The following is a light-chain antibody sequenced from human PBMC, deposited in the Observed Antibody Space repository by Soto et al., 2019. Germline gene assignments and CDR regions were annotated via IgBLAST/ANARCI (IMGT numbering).Light chain of an antibody. CDR3: HQYNSFPLP. J-gene: IGKJ4*01. CDR2: DAS. V-gene: IGKV1D-16*01. CDR1: QAIGTW. Sequence: DIQMTQSPSSLSASVGDRVTITCRASQAIGTWLAWYQQKPGKAPTSLIYDASNLQTEVPSSFSGSGSGTDFPLDIGGLQPEDSATFYCHQYNSFPLPVGGGTMVEIK.